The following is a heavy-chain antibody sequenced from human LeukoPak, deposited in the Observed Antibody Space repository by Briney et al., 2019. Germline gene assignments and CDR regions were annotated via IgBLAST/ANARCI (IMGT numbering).Heavy chain of an antibody. Sequence: GGSLRLSCAASGFPFSAYTMNWVRQAPGKGLEWVSCTTSSSSYIYYADSVKGRFTISRDNAKNSLYLQMNSLRAEDTAVYYCARETEDYDILTGYRRAYYFDYWGQGTLVTVSS. CDR3: ARETEDYDILTGYRRAYYFDY. CDR1: GFPFSAYT. D-gene: IGHD3-9*01. V-gene: IGHV3-21*01. J-gene: IGHJ4*02. CDR2: TTSSSSYI.